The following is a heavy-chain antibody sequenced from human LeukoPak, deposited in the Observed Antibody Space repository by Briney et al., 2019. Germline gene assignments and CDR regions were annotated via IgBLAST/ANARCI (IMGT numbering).Heavy chain of an antibody. V-gene: IGHV4-59*08. CDR1: GGSISSYY. CDR3: ARQINWFDP. J-gene: IGHJ5*02. Sequence: SETLSLTCTVFGGSISSYYWSWIRQPPGKGLEWIGYIYHSGSTYYNPSLKSRVTISVDRSKNQFSLKLSSVTAADTAVYYCARQINWFDPWGQGALVTVSS. CDR2: IYHSGST.